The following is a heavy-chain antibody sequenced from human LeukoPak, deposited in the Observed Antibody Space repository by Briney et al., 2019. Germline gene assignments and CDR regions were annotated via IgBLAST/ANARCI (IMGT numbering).Heavy chain of an antibody. CDR1: GFNFKNYE. J-gene: IGHJ4*01. CDR2: ISSSGSTT. V-gene: IGHV3-48*03. Sequence: GGSLRLSCTVSGFNFKNYEMKWGRQAPGKGLELVAYISSSGSTTKYADSVKGRFTMSRDNAKNAVYMEMNSLRVEDTPVYYCARDRGWDGYGYAFLDYWGHGTLVTVSS. D-gene: IGHD5-12*01. CDR3: ARDRGWDGYGYAFLDY.